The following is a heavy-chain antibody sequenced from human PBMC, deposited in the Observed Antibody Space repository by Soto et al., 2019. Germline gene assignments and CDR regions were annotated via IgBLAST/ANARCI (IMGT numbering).Heavy chain of an antibody. J-gene: IGHJ5*02. CDR1: GYTFTSYY. D-gene: IGHD3-22*01. V-gene: IGHV1-46*01. Sequence: ASVKVSCKASGYTFTSYYMHWVRQAPGQGLEWMGIINPSGGSTSYAQKFQGRVTMTRDTSTSTVYMELSSLRSEDTAVYYCARGKRAGGTMIVVVIEAWFDPWGQRTLVTVSS. CDR3: ARGKRAGGTMIVVVIEAWFDP. CDR2: INPSGGST.